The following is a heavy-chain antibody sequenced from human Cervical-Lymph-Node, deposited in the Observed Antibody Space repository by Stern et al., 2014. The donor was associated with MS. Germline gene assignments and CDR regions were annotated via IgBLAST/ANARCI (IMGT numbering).Heavy chain of an antibody. CDR2: ISYDGSNK. D-gene: IGHD1-26*01. Sequence: VHLVESGGGVVQPGRSLRLSCAASGFTLSSNAMHWVRQAPGKGLEWVAVISYDGSNKYYADSVKGRFTISRDNSKNTLSLQMNSLRVEDTAVYYCARGRGRDYYGMDVWGQGTTVTVSS. CDR3: ARGRGRDYYGMDV. J-gene: IGHJ6*02. CDR1: GFTLSSNA. V-gene: IGHV3-30*04.